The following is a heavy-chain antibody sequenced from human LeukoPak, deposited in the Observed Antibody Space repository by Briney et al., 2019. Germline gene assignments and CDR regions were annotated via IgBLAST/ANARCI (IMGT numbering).Heavy chain of an antibody. J-gene: IGHJ4*02. D-gene: IGHD3-16*01. CDR1: GFTFNGYN. V-gene: IGHV3-48*04. CDR3: ARAMSTFGGVRNYFDS. CDR2: ISISSGTV. Sequence: PGGSLRLSCAASGFTFNGYNMNWVRQAPGKGLEWISYISISSGTVYYADSVKGRFSIARDNAMNSLDLQMNSPRAEDTAVYYCARAMSTFGGVRNYFDSWGRGTLVTVSS.